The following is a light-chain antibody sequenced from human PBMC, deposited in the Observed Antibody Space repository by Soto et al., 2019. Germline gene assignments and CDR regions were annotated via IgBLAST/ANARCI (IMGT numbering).Light chain of an antibody. CDR2: KAS. CDR3: QQYERYST. J-gene: IGKJ1*01. CDR1: QNIYTW. V-gene: IGKV1-5*03. Sequence: DYQVTQSPSTLSASVGDRVTITCRASQNIYTWLAWYQQKPGIAPKLLIHKASTLESGVPSRFSGSGYGTEFTLTISGLQPEDSATYYCQQYERYSTFG.